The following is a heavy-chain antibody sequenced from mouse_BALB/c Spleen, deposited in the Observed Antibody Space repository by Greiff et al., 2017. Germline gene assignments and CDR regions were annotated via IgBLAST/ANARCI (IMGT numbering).Heavy chain of an antibody. CDR1: GFTFSSYA. CDR3: ARGSYYYGSTYYYAMDY. D-gene: IGHD1-1*01. CDR2: ISSGGST. V-gene: IGHV5-6-5*01. J-gene: IGHJ4*01. Sequence: EVKLMESGGGLVKPGGSLKLSCAASGFTFSSYAMSWVRQTPEKRLEWVASISSGGSTYYPDSVKGRFTISRDNARNILYLQMSSLRSEDTAMYYCARGSYYYGSTYYYAMDYWGQGTSVTVSS.